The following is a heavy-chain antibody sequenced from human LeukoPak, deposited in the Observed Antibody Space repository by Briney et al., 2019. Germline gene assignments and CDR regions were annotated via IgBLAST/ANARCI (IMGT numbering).Heavy chain of an antibody. D-gene: IGHD3-22*01. J-gene: IGHJ4*02. V-gene: IGHV3-23*01. CDR3: AKVFAGYYDSSGYTDY. CDR1: GCTFSSYA. CDR2: ISGSGGST. Sequence: QTGGCLRLSCAASGCTFSSYAMSWVRQAPGKGLEWVSAISGSGGSTYYADSVKGRFTISRDNSKNTLYLQMNSLRAEDTAVYYCAKVFAGYYDSSGYTDYWGQGTLVTVSS.